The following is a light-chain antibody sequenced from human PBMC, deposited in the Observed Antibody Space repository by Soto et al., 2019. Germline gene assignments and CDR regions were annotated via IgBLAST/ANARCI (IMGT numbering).Light chain of an antibody. Sequence: EIVLTQSPGTLSLSPGERATLSCRASQSVRSSHLAWHQQMPGQAPRLLIYDASSRATGIPDRFSGSGSGTDFTLTISRLEPEDFAVYYCQQYGSSPITFGQGTRLEIK. J-gene: IGKJ5*01. CDR2: DAS. V-gene: IGKV3-20*01. CDR3: QQYGSSPIT. CDR1: QSVRSSH.